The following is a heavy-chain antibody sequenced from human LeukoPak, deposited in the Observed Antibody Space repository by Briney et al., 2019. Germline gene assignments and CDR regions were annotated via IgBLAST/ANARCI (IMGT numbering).Heavy chain of an antibody. CDR1: GYTFTNFD. J-gene: IGHJ5*01. V-gene: IGHV1-8*03. D-gene: IGHD2-15*01. Sequence: ASVKVSCKASGYTFTNFDINWVRQATGQGLEWMGWMSPNSGNTGYAQKFQGRMTITRNISTSTAYMELSSLRYEDTAIYYCARDVVGFDSWGQGTLVTVSS. CDR2: MSPNSGNT. CDR3: ARDVVGFDS.